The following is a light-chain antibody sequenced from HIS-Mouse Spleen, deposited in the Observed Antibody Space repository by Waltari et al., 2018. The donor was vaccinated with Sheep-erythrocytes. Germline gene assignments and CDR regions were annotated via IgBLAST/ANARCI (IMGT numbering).Light chain of an antibody. J-gene: IGLJ3*02. V-gene: IGLV2-11*01. CDR1: SSDVGGYNY. CDR2: DVS. Sequence: QSALTQPRSVSGSPGQSVTISCTGTSSDVGGYNYVSWDQQHPGKAHKLMIYDVSKRPSRVPDRFSGSKSGHTASLTISGLQAEDEADYYCCSYAGSYTWVFGGGTKLTVL. CDR3: CSYAGSYTWV.